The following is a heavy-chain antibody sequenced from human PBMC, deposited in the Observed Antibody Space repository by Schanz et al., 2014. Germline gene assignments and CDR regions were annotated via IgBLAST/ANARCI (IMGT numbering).Heavy chain of an antibody. V-gene: IGHV3-30*03. CDR3: ARRYSGRYCFDY. Sequence: QVQLVESGGSVVQPGRSLRLSCAGSGFSFSDYGMHWVRQAPGRGLEWVAVISYHGSERYYADSVKGRFTISRDNAKNSLSLQMDRLRDEDTAVYYCARRYSGRYCFDYWGQGTLVTVSS. J-gene: IGHJ4*02. D-gene: IGHD1-26*01. CDR2: ISYHGSER. CDR1: GFSFSDYG.